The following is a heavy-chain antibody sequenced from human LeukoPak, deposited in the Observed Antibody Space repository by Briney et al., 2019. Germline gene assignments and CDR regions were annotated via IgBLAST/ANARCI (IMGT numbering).Heavy chain of an antibody. J-gene: IGHJ4*02. V-gene: IGHV3-23*01. CDR2: ISPAGGTT. CDR3: TKVRSGSSSWALRVFDY. Sequence: GGSLRLSCAVSGFTFSSEAMGWVRQLPGGGLEWVSTISPAGGTTYYAESMKGRFTISRDNCESTLYLQMNSLRVEDTAVYYCTKVRSGSSSWALRVFDYWGQGALITVSS. D-gene: IGHD6-13*01. CDR1: GFTFSSEA.